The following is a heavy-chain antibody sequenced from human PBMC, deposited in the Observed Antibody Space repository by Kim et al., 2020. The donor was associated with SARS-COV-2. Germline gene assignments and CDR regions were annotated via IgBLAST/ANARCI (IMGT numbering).Heavy chain of an antibody. CDR2: ISWNSGSI. CDR3: AKDFLPAAIYYFDY. Sequence: GGSLRLSCAASGFTFGDYAMHWVQQAPGKGLEWVSGISWNSGSIGYADSVKGRFTISRDNAKNSLYLQMNSLRAEDTALYYCAKDFLPAAIYYFDYWGQGTLVTVSS. D-gene: IGHD2-2*02. V-gene: IGHV3-9*01. CDR1: GFTFGDYA. J-gene: IGHJ4*02.